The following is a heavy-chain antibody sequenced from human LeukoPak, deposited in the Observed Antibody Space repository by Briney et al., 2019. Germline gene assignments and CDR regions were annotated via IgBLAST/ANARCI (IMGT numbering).Heavy chain of an antibody. CDR1: GYTFTSYG. Sequence: ASVKVSCKASGYTFTSYGISWVRQAPGQGLEWMGWISAYNGNTNYAQKLQGRVTMTTDTSTSTAYMELRSLRSDDTAVYYCARDITTVDPFDAFDIWAKGQWSPSLQ. J-gene: IGHJ3*02. D-gene: IGHD4-17*01. CDR2: ISAYNGNT. CDR3: ARDITTVDPFDAFDI. V-gene: IGHV1-18*01.